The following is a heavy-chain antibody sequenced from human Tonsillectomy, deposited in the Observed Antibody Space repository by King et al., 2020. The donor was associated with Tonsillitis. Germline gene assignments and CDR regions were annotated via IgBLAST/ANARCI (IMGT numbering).Heavy chain of an antibody. Sequence: QLQESGPGLVKPSETLSLTCSVSGGSSGSSNYFWGWIRQPPGKGLEWIGSVYYSGGTYYNPSLGSRVAISVDTSKNQFSLKVSSVTAADTAVYFCAGGSSWGLVDSWGQGTLVTVSS. CDR1: GGSSGSSNYF. J-gene: IGHJ4*02. D-gene: IGHD2-2*01. CDR3: AGGSSWGLVDS. CDR2: VYYSGGT. V-gene: IGHV4-39*07.